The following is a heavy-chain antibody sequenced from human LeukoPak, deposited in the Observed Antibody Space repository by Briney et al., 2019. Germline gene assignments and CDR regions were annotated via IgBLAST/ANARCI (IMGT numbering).Heavy chain of an antibody. J-gene: IGHJ4*02. D-gene: IGHD6-19*01. Sequence: SETLSLTCTVSGGSISSYYWSWIRQPPGKGLEWIGYIYYSGSTNYNPSLKSRVSMSVDTSKNQFSLKLSSVTAADTAVYYCARGRIAVAGRFDYWGQGTLVTVSS. CDR2: IYYSGST. V-gene: IGHV4-59*12. CDR3: ARGRIAVAGRFDY. CDR1: GGSISSYY.